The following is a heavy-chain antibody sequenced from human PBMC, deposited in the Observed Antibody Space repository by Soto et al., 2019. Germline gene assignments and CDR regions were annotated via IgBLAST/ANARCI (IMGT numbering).Heavy chain of an antibody. CDR3: AHRIAAPGRTLDY. V-gene: IGHV2-5*01. Sequence: QITLEESGPTLVRLTQTLTLTCTVSGFSLSTDAVGVAWIRQPPGKALEWLALIYWNDEARYKSSLNNRLTITKDTSKNQVVLTMTDMAPLDTATYFCAHRIAAPGRTLDYWGQGILVTVSS. J-gene: IGHJ4*02. CDR2: IYWNDEA. D-gene: IGHD6-13*01. CDR1: GFSLSTDAVG.